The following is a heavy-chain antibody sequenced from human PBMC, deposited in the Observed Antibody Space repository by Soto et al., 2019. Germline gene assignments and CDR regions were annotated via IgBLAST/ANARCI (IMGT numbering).Heavy chain of an antibody. CDR3: AREDDILTGYWY. CDR2: INHSGST. V-gene: IGHV4-34*01. D-gene: IGHD3-9*01. Sequence: SETLSLTCAVYGGSFSGYYWSWIRQPPGKGLEWIGEINHSGSTNYNPSLKSRVTISVDTSKNQFSLKLSSVTAADTAVYYCAREDDILTGYWYWGQGTLVTVSS. CDR1: GGSFSGYY. J-gene: IGHJ4*02.